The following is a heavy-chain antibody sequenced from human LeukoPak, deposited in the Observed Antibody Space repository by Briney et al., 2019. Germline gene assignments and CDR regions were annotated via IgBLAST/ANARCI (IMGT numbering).Heavy chain of an antibody. J-gene: IGHJ3*02. V-gene: IGHV3-30-3*01. CDR2: ISYDGSNK. D-gene: IGHD6-19*01. CDR1: GFSLSNSN. Sequence: PGGSLRLSCAASGFSLSNSNMNWVRQAPGKGLEWVAVISYDGSNKYYADSVKGRFTISRDNSKNTLYLQMNRLRAEDTAVYYCARDTRLPGYSSGWYDAFDIWGQGTMVTVSS. CDR3: ARDTRLPGYSSGWYDAFDI.